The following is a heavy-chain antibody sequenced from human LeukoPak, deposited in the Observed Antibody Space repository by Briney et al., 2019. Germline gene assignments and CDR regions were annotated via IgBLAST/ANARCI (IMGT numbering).Heavy chain of an antibody. V-gene: IGHV3-48*04. CDR3: ARAGYSGYAT. Sequence: PGGSLRLSCAASGFTFSSYSMNWVRQAPGKGLEWVSYISSSSSTIYYADSVKGRFTISRDNAKNSLYLQMNSLRAEDTAVYYCARAGYSGYATWGQGTLVTVSS. CDR2: ISSSSSTI. J-gene: IGHJ4*02. CDR1: GFTFSSYS. D-gene: IGHD5-12*01.